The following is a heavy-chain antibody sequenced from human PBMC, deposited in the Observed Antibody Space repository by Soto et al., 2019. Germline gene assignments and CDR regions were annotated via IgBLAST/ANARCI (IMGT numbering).Heavy chain of an antibody. CDR1: GFTFTNCW. CDR2: INSDGSGI. Sequence: EVQLVESGGGLVQPGGSLRLSCAGSGFTFTNCWMHWVRQVPGKGLVWVSRINSDGSGIRYADSVKGRITISRDNARTTLDLQMNSLTAEDSAVNYCVRGVVAAGFDYWRLGTMVTVSS. CDR3: VRGVVAAGFDY. V-gene: IGHV3-74*01. D-gene: IGHD2-2*01. J-gene: IGHJ4*02.